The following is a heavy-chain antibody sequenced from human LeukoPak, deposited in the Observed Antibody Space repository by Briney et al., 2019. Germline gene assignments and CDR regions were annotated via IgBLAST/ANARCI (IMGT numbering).Heavy chain of an antibody. CDR2: IKSKVDGETT. D-gene: IGHD3/OR15-3a*01. CDR3: SRRFWTGYYDS. V-gene: IGHV3-15*01. J-gene: IGHJ4*02. Sequence: GGSHRLSCAASGFTFSSAWMTWVRQAPGKGLEYVDRIKSKVDGETTDYIAPVKGRFIISRDGSKNTLYLQMNSLRTEDTAVYYCSRRFWTGYYDSWGQGTLVTVSS. CDR1: GFTFSSAW.